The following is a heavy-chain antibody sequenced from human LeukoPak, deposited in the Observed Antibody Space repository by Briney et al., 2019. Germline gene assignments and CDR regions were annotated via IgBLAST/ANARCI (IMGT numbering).Heavy chain of an antibody. Sequence: SQTLSLTCTVSGGSITSGGFYWSWIRQPPGRGLEWIGYIYYTGSTDCNPSLKSRVTISVDTSKNQFSLNLSSVTAADTAVYYCARSDMPATLDYWGRGTLVTVSS. CDR1: GGSITSGGFY. J-gene: IGHJ4*02. D-gene: IGHD2-2*01. CDR2: IYYTGST. CDR3: ARSDMPATLDY. V-gene: IGHV4-61*08.